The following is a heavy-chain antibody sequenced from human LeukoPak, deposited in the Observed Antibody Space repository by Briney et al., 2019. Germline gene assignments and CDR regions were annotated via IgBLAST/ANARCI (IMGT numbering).Heavy chain of an antibody. Sequence: SETLSLTCTVSGGSISSSSYYWGWIRQPPGKGLGWIGSIYYSGSTYYNPSLKSRVTISVDTSKNQFSLKLSSVTAADTAVYYCARVILTSKYYYDSSGYLYYFDYWGQGTLVTVSS. V-gene: IGHV4-39*07. J-gene: IGHJ4*02. D-gene: IGHD3-22*01. CDR2: IYYSGST. CDR3: ARVILTSKYYYDSSGYLYYFDY. CDR1: GGSISSSSYY.